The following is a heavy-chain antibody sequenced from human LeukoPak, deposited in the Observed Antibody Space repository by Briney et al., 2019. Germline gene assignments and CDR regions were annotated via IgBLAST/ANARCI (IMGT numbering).Heavy chain of an antibody. CDR3: ARHVSIAAAGTVTYFDY. V-gene: IGHV4-4*02. Sequence: SGTLSLTCAVSGGSISSSNWWSWVRQPPGKGLEWIGEISHSGGTNYNPSLKSRVTISVDTSKNQFSLKLSSVTAADTAVYYCARHVSIAAAGTVTYFDYWGQGTLVTVSS. CDR1: GGSISSSNW. D-gene: IGHD6-13*01. J-gene: IGHJ4*02. CDR2: ISHSGGT.